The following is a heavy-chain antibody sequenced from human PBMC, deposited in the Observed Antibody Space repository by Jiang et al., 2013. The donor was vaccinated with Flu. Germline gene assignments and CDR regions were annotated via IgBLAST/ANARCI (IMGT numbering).Heavy chain of an antibody. D-gene: IGHD7-27*01. CDR2: INPSGGSS. Sequence: GAEVKKPGASVKVSCKTSGYIFSNYYMHWVRQAPGQGLEWLGIINPSGGSSSNPQNFQGRVTMTRDTSTSTFYMEMSSLTSDDTAVYYCAREAWAGYYYYGMDVWGQGTTVTVAS. V-gene: IGHV1-46*01. CDR3: AREAWAGYYYYGMDV. J-gene: IGHJ6*02. CDR1: GYIFSNYY.